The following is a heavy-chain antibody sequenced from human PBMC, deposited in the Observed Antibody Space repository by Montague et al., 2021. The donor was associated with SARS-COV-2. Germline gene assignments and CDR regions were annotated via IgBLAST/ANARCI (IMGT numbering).Heavy chain of an antibody. CDR2: MVYSGRN. CDR1: GDSINSVTAF. J-gene: IGHJ5*02. CDR3: ARHDHTDFGNPNWFDP. Sequence: SETLSLTCTVSGDSINSVTAFWGWVRQSPGKGLEWIGSMVYSGRNFYNVALRSRLTISVDTSKNQFSLELRAVTAADTGLYYCARHDHTDFGNPNWFDPWGQGTLVTVSS. V-gene: IGHV4-39*01. D-gene: IGHD5-18*01.